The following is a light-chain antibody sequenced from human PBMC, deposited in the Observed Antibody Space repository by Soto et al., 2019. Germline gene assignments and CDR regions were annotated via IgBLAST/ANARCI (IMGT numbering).Light chain of an antibody. J-gene: IGLJ7*01. V-gene: IGLV1-44*01. Sequence: HSVLTQPPSASGTPGQRATISCSGSSSNIGSNTVNWYQQLPGTAPKLLIYSNNQRPSGVPDRFSGSKSGTSASLAISGLQSEDEADYYCAAWDDSLNGAVFGGGTQLTVL. CDR1: SSNIGSNT. CDR3: AAWDDSLNGAV. CDR2: SNN.